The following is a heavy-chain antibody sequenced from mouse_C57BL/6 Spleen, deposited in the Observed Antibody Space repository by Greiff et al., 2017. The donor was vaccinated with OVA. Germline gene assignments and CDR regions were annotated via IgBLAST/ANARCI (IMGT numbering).Heavy chain of an antibody. Sequence: QVQLQQPGAELVKPGASVKLSCKASGYTFTSYWMHWVKQRPGQGLEWIGMIHPNSGSTNYNEKFKSKATLTVDKSSSTAYLQLSSRTSEDSAVYYCARSGSSLDYWGQGTTLTVSS. CDR3: ARSGSSLDY. CDR1: GYTFTSYW. D-gene: IGHD1-1*01. CDR2: IHPNSGST. J-gene: IGHJ2*01. V-gene: IGHV1-64*01.